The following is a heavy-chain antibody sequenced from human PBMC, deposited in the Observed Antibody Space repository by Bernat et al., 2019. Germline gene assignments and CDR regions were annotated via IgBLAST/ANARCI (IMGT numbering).Heavy chain of an antibody. J-gene: IGHJ4*02. CDR2: ISGSGGST. V-gene: IGHV3-23*04. CDR3: ARDAAPYYDFWSGSDY. Sequence: EVQLVESGGGLVQPGGSLRLSCAASGFTFSSYAMSWVRQAPGKGLEWVSAISGSGGSTYYADSVKGRFTISRDNSKNTLYLQMNSLRAEDTAVYYCARDAAPYYDFWSGSDYWGQGTLVTVSS. D-gene: IGHD3-3*01. CDR1: GFTFSSYA.